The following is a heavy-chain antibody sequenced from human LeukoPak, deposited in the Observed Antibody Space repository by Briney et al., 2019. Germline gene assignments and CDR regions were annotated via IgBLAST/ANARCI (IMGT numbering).Heavy chain of an antibody. Sequence: ASVKVSCKASGGTFSSYAISWVRQAPGQGLEWMGGIIPIFGTANYAQKFQGRVTITADESTSTAYMELSSLRSEDTAVYYCARDRSPYYYDSSGYYGYWGQGTLVTVSS. CDR3: ARDRSPYYYDSSGYYGY. V-gene: IGHV1-69*13. CDR1: GGTFSSYA. J-gene: IGHJ4*02. CDR2: IIPIFGTA. D-gene: IGHD3-22*01.